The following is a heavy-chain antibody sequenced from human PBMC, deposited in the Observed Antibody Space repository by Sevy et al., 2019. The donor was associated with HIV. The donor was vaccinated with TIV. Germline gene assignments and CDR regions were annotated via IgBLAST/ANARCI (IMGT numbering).Heavy chain of an antibody. V-gene: IGHV4-31*03. CDR1: GGSISSGGYY. Sequence: TLSLTCTVSGGSISSGGYYWSWIRQHPGKGLEWIGYIYYSGSTYYNPSLNSRVTISVDTSKNQFSLKLSSVTAADTAVYYCARGYYDFWSGYYTATSRYYYYYGMDVWGQGTTVTVSS. CDR3: ARGYYDFWSGYYTATSRYYYYYGMDV. J-gene: IGHJ6*02. D-gene: IGHD3-3*01. CDR2: IYYSGST.